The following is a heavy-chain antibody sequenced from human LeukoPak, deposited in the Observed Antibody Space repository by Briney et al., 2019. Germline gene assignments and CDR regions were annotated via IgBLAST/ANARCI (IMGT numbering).Heavy chain of an antibody. D-gene: IGHD3-16*01. CDR3: ARGNYDDSYAYGGDFDS. Sequence: PSETLSLTCSVSGGSISSFYWNWIRQPPGKGLEWIGYMSNSGSTNYNPSLKSRLTISVDTSKNHLSLRLSSVTAADTAVYYCARGNYDDSYAYGGDFDSWGQGTLVTVSS. CDR2: MSNSGST. J-gene: IGHJ4*02. CDR1: GGSISSFY. V-gene: IGHV4-59*01.